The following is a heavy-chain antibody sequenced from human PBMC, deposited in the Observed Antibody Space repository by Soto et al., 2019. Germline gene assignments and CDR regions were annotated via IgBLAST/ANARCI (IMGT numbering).Heavy chain of an antibody. D-gene: IGHD6-25*01. CDR3: ASGNSGAYRAWFDP. J-gene: IGHJ5*02. Sequence: QLQLQESGPGLVKPSETLSLTCTVSGASISSTSYFWGWIRQPPGKGLEWVGSFCLSESTHYTPSLNIRVTISVDTSKNQFSLRLTSLTAADTAVYYCASGNSGAYRAWFDPWGQGTLVTVSS. V-gene: IGHV4-39*01. CDR1: GASISSTSYF. CDR2: FCLSEST.